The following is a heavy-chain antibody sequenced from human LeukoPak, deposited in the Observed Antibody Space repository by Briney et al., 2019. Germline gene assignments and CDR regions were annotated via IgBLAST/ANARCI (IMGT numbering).Heavy chain of an antibody. V-gene: IGHV3-30-3*01. Sequence: PGGSLRLSCAASGFTFSSYPMHWVRQAPGKGLEWLAFISYDGSNKYYADSVKGRFTISRDNSKNTLYPQMNSLRVEDTAVYYCARDRCGYSSTCPFDYWGQGTLVTVSS. CDR2: ISYDGSNK. CDR1: GFTFSSYP. CDR3: ARDRCGYSSTCPFDY. J-gene: IGHJ4*02. D-gene: IGHD6-13*01.